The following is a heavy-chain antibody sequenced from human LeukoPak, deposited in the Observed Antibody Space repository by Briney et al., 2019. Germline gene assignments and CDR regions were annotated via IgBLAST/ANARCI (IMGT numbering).Heavy chain of an antibody. V-gene: IGHV3-13*01. Sequence: GGSLRLSCTASGFDFSNFNFHWVRQPRGKGLEWVSHIDTAGGTYYPGSVQGRFTISRANAKKSLYLQMHNLRVGDTALYFCARGSPWSYYYMDVWGVGTAVSV. CDR1: GFDFSNFN. D-gene: IGHD3-3*01. CDR2: IDTAGGT. J-gene: IGHJ6*03. CDR3: ARGSPWSYYYMDV.